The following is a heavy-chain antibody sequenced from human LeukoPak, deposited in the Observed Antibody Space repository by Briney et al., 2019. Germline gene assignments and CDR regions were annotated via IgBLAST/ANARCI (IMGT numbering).Heavy chain of an antibody. Sequence: PSETLSLTCAVSGGSISSGGYSWSWIRQPPGKGLEWIGYIYDRGSTYYNPSLKSRVTISVDRSKNQFSLKLSSVTAADTAVYYCASGLMVRGVISDWGQGTLVTVSS. D-gene: IGHD3-10*01. V-gene: IGHV4-30-2*01. CDR1: GGSISSGGYS. CDR2: IYDRGST. J-gene: IGHJ4*02. CDR3: ASGLMVRGVISD.